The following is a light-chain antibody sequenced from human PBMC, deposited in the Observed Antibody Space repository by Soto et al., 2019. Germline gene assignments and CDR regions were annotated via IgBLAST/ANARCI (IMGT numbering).Light chain of an antibody. V-gene: IGLV2-14*01. CDR1: SSDVGGYNY. Sequence: QSALTQPASVSGSHLQSITISCTGTSSDVGGYNYVSWYQQHPGKAPKLMIYDVSNRPSGVSNRFSGSKSGNTASLTISGLQAEDEADYYCSSYTSSSTVVFGGGTKVTVL. J-gene: IGLJ2*01. CDR3: SSYTSSSTVV. CDR2: DVS.